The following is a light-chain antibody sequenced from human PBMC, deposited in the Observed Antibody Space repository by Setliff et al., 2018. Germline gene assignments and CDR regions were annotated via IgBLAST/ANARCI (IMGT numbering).Light chain of an antibody. V-gene: IGLV2-23*02. CDR2: DVS. CDR1: SSDVGSYNL. Sequence: QSALAQPAPVSGSLGQSITISCTGTSSDVGSYNLVSWYQQHPGKAPKVMIYDVSKRPSGVSNRFSGSKSGNTASLTISGLQAEDEADYHCCSYAGSSTLNYVFGTGTKVTVL. J-gene: IGLJ1*01. CDR3: CSYAGSSTLNYV.